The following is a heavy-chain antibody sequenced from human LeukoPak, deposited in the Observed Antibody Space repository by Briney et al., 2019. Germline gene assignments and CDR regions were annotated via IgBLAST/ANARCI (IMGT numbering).Heavy chain of an antibody. V-gene: IGHV3-30-3*01. Sequence: PGGSLRLSCAASGFTFSSYAMHWVRQAPGKGLEWVAVISYDGSNKYYADSVKGRFTISRDNSKNTLYLQMNSLRAEDTAVYYCAREGLCGGDCYDYGMDVWGQGTTVTVS. D-gene: IGHD2-21*02. CDR2: ISYDGSNK. J-gene: IGHJ6*02. CDR3: AREGLCGGDCYDYGMDV. CDR1: GFTFSSYA.